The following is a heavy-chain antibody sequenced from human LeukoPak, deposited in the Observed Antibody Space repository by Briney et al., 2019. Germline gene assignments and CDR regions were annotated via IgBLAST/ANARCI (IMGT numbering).Heavy chain of an antibody. D-gene: IGHD2-15*01. CDR1: GFTFSTYS. V-gene: IGHV3-30*18. CDR3: AKDLYPTGSGGLDY. Sequence: GGSLRLSCAASGFTFSTYSMNWVRQAPGKGLEWVAVISYDGSNKYYADSVKGRFTISRDNSKNTLYLQMNSLRAEDTAVYYCAKDLYPTGSGGLDYWGQGTLVTVSS. J-gene: IGHJ4*02. CDR2: ISYDGSNK.